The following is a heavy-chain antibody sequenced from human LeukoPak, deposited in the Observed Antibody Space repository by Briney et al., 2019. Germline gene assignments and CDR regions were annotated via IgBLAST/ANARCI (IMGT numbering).Heavy chain of an antibody. CDR3: ARTSSGSYYGY. CDR1: GFTFSTYA. CDR2: ISGSGART. V-gene: IGHV3-23*01. Sequence: GESLRLSCAVSGFTFSTYAMSWVRQAPGKGLDWVSGISGSGARTYYADSVNGRFTISRDNSKNPLYLQMNSLRAEDTAVYYCARTSSGSYYGYWGQGTLVTVSS. J-gene: IGHJ4*02. D-gene: IGHD1-26*01.